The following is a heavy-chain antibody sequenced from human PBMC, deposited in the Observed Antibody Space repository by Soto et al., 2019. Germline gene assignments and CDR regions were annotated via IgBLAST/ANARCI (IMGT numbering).Heavy chain of an antibody. CDR2: IIPLFGTA. J-gene: IGHJ6*02. Sequence: QVQLVQSGAEVKKPGSSVKVSCKASGCTFSSYAISWVRQAPGQGLEWMGGIIPLFGTANYAQKFQGRVTITADESTSTDYMELSSLRSEDTAVYYCARECSYTAMVYDATSTSVAGMDVWGQGTTVTVS. CDR3: ARECSYTAMVYDATSTSVAGMDV. D-gene: IGHD5-18*01. V-gene: IGHV1-69*01. CDR1: GCTFSSYA.